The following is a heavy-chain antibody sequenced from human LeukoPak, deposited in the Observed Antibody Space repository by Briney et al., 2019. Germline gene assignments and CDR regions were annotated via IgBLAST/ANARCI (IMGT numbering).Heavy chain of an antibody. CDR1: GFTVSSNY. D-gene: IGHD2-15*01. Sequence: PGGSLRLSCAASGFTVSSNYMSWVRQSPGKGLXXXXXXXXGGSTYYADSVKGRFTISRDDSKNTLYLQMNSLRAEDTAVYYCARAGLDCSGGSCAFYGMDVWGKGTTVTVSS. CDR2: XXXGGST. CDR3: ARAGLDCSGGSCAFYGMDV. V-gene: IGHV3-53*01. J-gene: IGHJ6*04.